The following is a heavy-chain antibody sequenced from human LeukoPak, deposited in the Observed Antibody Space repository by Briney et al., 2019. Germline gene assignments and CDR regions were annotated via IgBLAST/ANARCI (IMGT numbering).Heavy chain of an antibody. CDR1: GFTFSSYW. D-gene: IGHD1-1*01. CDR2: IKQDGSEK. V-gene: IGHV3-7*01. J-gene: IGHJ3*02. Sequence: PGGSLRLSCAASGFTFSSYWMSWVRQAPGKGLEWVANIKQDGSEKYYVDSVKGRFTISRDNAKNSLYLQMNSLRAEDTAAYYCAREQLEPTSSYAFDIWGQGTMVTVSS. CDR3: AREQLEPTSSYAFDI.